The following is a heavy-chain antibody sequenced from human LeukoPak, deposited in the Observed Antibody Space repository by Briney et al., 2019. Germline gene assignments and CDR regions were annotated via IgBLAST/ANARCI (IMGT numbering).Heavy chain of an antibody. CDR3: AKDRAPYSGYDGPHFDY. V-gene: IGHV3-23*01. CDR1: GFTFSSYA. D-gene: IGHD5-12*01. Sequence: GGSLRLSCAASGFTFSSYAMSWVRQAPGKGLEWVSAISGSGGSTYYADSVKGRFTISRVNSKNTLYLQMNSLRAEDTAVYYCAKDRAPYSGYDGPHFDYWGQGTLVTVSS. CDR2: ISGSGGST. J-gene: IGHJ4*02.